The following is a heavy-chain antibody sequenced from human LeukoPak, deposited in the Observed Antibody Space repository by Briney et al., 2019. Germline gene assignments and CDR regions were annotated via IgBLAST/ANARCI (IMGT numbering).Heavy chain of an antibody. J-gene: IGHJ4*02. CDR3: ARVTGATYYFDY. D-gene: IGHD1-26*01. V-gene: IGHV3-48*01. CDR1: GSTFTTYS. CDR2: ISSLGDTI. Sequence: PGGSLRLSCTASGSTFTTYSMAWVRQTPGKGLEWISYISSLGDTIYYADSVKGRFSISRDNAKNSLFLHMNSLRVEDTAIYYCARVTGATYYFDYWGQGTLVTVSS.